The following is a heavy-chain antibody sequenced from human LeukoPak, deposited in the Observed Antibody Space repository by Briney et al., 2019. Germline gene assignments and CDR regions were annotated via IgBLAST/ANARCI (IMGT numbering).Heavy chain of an antibody. J-gene: IGHJ3*02. CDR2: IYYDGST. V-gene: IGHV4-59*01. Sequence: SETLSLTCTVSGGSIRNNYWSWIRQPPGKGLEWIGYIYYDGSTNYNPSLKSRVTISLDRSNNQFSLKMSSVTAAATALYYCARGRSVPDIWGPGTMVTVSS. CDR3: ARGRSVPDI. CDR1: GGSIRNNY. D-gene: IGHD3-10*01.